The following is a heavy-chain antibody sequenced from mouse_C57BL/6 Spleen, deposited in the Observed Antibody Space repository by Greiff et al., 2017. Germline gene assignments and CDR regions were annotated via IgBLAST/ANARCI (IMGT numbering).Heavy chain of an antibody. CDR2: IYPGDGDT. J-gene: IGHJ2*01. Sequence: QVQLQQSGPELVKPGASVKISCKASGYAFSSSWMNWVKQRPGKGLEWIGRIYPGDGDTNYNGKFKGKATLTADKSSSTAYMQLSSLTSEDSAVYFCARGTYLYYFDYWGQGTTLTVSS. CDR1: GYAFSSSW. D-gene: IGHD2-10*01. V-gene: IGHV1-82*01. CDR3: ARGTYLYYFDY.